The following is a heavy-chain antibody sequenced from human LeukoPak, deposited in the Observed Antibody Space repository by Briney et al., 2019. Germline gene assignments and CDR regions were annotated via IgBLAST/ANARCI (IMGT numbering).Heavy chain of an antibody. J-gene: IGHJ4*02. CDR3: AKDDGNYYDSSGYYSGTYYFDY. D-gene: IGHD3-22*01. CDR2: ISGSGGST. CDR1: GFTVSSNY. Sequence: GGSLRLSCAASGFTVSSNYMSWVRQAPGKGLEWVSAISGSGGSTYYADSVKGRFTISRDNSKNTLYLQMNSLRAEDTAVYYCAKDDGNYYDSSGYYSGTYYFDYWGQGTLVTVSS. V-gene: IGHV3-23*01.